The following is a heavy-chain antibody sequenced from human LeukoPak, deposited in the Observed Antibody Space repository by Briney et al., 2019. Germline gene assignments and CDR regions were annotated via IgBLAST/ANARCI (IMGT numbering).Heavy chain of an antibody. Sequence: ASVKVSCKASGYTFTGYYMHWVRQAPGQGLEWMGWINPNSGGTNYAQKFQGRVTMTRDTSISTAYMELSRLRSDDTAVYYCARGLWGGEMVGRGDDAFDIWGQGTMVTVSS. D-gene: IGHD5-24*01. J-gene: IGHJ3*02. CDR3: ARGLWGGEMVGRGDDAFDI. V-gene: IGHV1-2*02. CDR1: GYTFTGYY. CDR2: INPNSGGT.